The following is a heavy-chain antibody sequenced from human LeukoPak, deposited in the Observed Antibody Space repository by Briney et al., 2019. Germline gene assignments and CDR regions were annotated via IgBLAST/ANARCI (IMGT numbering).Heavy chain of an antibody. CDR3: ARDATTEPGTVYMDV. Sequence: GGSLRLTCAASGFTFSDYEMNWVRQAPGKGLEWILHISTSGSIIHYADSVKGRFTISRDNAKNSLYLQMNSLRAEDTALYFCARDATTEPGTVYMDVWGKGTTVTISS. D-gene: IGHD6-13*01. CDR1: GFTFSDYE. J-gene: IGHJ6*03. V-gene: IGHV3-48*03. CDR2: ISTSGSII.